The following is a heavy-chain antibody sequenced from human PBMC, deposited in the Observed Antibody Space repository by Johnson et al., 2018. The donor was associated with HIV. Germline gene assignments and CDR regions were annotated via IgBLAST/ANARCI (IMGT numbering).Heavy chain of an antibody. D-gene: IGHD1-20*01. CDR3: VRDSAGNWNLRPGNDAFDI. Sequence: QVQLVESGGGVVQPGRSLRLSCAASGFTFSSYAMHWVRQAPGKGLEWVAVISYDGSNKYYADSVKGRFTISRDNSKNTVYLQMNSLRAEDTAVYYCVRDSAGNWNLRPGNDAFDIWGQGTMVTVSS. CDR2: ISYDGSNK. V-gene: IGHV3-30*04. J-gene: IGHJ3*02. CDR1: GFTFSSYA.